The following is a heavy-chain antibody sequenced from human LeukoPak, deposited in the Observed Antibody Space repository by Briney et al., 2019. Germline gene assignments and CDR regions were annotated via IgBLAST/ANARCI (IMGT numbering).Heavy chain of an antibody. V-gene: IGHV3-21*04. CDR2: ISGSSSYI. CDR3: AKDIHYYGSGSFDY. Sequence: PGGSLRLSCAASGFTFSSYAMSWVRQAPGKGLEWVSSISGSSSYIYYADSVKGRFTISRDNAKNSLYLQMNSLRAEDTALYYCAKDIHYYGSGSFDYWGQGTLVTVSS. CDR1: GFTFSSYA. D-gene: IGHD3-10*01. J-gene: IGHJ4*02.